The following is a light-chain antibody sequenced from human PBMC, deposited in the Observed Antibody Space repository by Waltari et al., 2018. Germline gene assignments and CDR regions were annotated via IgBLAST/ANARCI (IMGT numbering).Light chain of an antibody. CDR2: GAS. Sequence: DIQMTQSPSSLSASVGDRVTITCQANQDIYNSLNWYQQKPGKAPNLLIYGASNLEPGVPSRFSGSGSGTHFTCTISSLQPDDFATYYCQQYDTPLSFGGGTKVAIK. CDR1: QDIYNS. V-gene: IGKV1-33*01. J-gene: IGKJ4*01. CDR3: QQYDTPLS.